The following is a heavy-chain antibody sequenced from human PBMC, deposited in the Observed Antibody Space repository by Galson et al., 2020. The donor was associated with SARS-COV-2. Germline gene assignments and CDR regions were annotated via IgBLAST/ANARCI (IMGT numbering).Heavy chain of an antibody. CDR2: IYTSGST. J-gene: IGHJ6*02. Sequence: SETLSLTCIVSGGSISSGSCYWSWIRQPAGKGLEWIGRIYTSGSTNYNPSVKSRVTISVDTSKNQFFLKLSSVTAADTAVYYCARDYCCSSTTCSYGMDVCGQGTTVTVSS. CDR3: ARDYCCSSTTCSYGMDV. CDR1: GGSISSGSCY. D-gene: IGHD2-2*01. V-gene: IGHV4-61*02.